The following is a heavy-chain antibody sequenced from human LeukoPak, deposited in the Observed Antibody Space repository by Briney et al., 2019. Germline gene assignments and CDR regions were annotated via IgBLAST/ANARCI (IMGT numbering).Heavy chain of an antibody. Sequence: ASVKVSCKASVYTFTTYDINWVRQATGQGLEWMGWINPNSGNTGYTQKFQGRVTMTRNTSISTANMELSSLRSEDTAVYYCARGRGSGHKENWFDPWGQGTLVTVSS. D-gene: IGHD6-19*01. V-gene: IGHV1-8*01. CDR3: ARGRGSGHKENWFDP. CDR1: VYTFTTYD. J-gene: IGHJ5*02. CDR2: INPNSGNT.